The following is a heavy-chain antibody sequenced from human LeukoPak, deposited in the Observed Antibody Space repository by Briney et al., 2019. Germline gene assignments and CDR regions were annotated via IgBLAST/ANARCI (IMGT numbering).Heavy chain of an antibody. Sequence: PSETLSLTCTVSGYSISSGYYWGWIRQPPGKGLEWIGSIYHSGSTYYNPSLKSRVTISVDTSKNQFSLKLSSVTAADTAVYYCARGTFYYGSGSYYNVAGRLYYYYYMDVWGKGTTVTVSS. CDR2: IYHSGST. CDR3: ARGTFYYGSGSYYNVAGRLYYYYYMDV. V-gene: IGHV4-38-2*02. J-gene: IGHJ6*03. CDR1: GYSISSGYY. D-gene: IGHD3-10*01.